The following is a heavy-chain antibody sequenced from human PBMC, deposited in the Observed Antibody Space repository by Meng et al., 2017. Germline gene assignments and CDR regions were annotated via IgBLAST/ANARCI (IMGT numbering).Heavy chain of an antibody. Sequence: QWRLGQSGSWVKQPGASVKLSCRASGYTFIDAYIHWVRHAPGQGLEWMGLIIPRSSDANSAQKFQGRVTLTWDTSINTAYMELSSLRSDDTAIYYCARDGGNYDFDYWGQGTLVTVSS. CDR1: GYTFIDAY. V-gene: IGHV1-2*06. CDR2: IIPRSSDA. CDR3: ARDGGNYDFDY. J-gene: IGHJ4*02. D-gene: IGHD1-7*01.